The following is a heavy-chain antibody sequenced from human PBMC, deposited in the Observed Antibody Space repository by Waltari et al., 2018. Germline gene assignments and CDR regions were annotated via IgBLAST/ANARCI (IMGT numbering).Heavy chain of an antibody. J-gene: IGHJ4*02. Sequence: QVQLVQSGAEVKKPGASVKVSCKASGYTFNGYSVPSVRQAPGQGLEWMGWINPNSGGTNYAQKFQGRVTMTRDTSISTAYMELSRLRSDDTAVYYCARGWRGSGSYGDYWGQGTLVTVSS. D-gene: IGHD3-10*01. CDR3: ARGWRGSGSYGDY. CDR1: GYTFNGYS. V-gene: IGHV1-2*02. CDR2: INPNSGGT.